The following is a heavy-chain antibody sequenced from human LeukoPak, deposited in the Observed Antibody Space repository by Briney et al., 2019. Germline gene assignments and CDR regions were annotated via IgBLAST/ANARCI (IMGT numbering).Heavy chain of an antibody. D-gene: IGHD6-13*01. CDR1: GYXFTSYW. Sequence: PGESLKISCKGSGYXFTSYWISWVRQMPGKGLEWMGRIDPSDSYTNYSPSFQGHVTISADKSISAAYLQWSSLKASDTAMYYCARQHSSSWYYFDYWGQGTLVTVSS. CDR2: IDPSDSYT. V-gene: IGHV5-10-1*01. CDR3: ARQHSSSWYYFDY. J-gene: IGHJ4*02.